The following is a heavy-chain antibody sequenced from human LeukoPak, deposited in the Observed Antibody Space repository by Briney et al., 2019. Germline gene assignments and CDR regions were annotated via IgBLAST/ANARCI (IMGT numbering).Heavy chain of an antibody. V-gene: IGHV1-3*01. CDR1: GYTFTNYA. CDR2: INAGNGNT. Sequence: GASVKVSCKASGYTFTNYAMHWVRQAPGQRLEWMGWINAGNGNTNYAQKLQGRVTMTTDTSTSTAYMELRSLRSDDTAVYYCARDEGIAVFWGQGTLVTVSS. CDR3: ARDEGIAVF. J-gene: IGHJ4*02. D-gene: IGHD6-19*01.